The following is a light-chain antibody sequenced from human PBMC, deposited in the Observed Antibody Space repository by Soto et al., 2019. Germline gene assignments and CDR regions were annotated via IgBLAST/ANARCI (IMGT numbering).Light chain of an antibody. V-gene: IGKV1-5*03. CDR1: QSISSW. J-gene: IGKJ5*01. Sequence: DIQMTQSPSTLSASVGDRVTITCRASQSISSWLAWYQQKPGKAPNLLIYKASTLDSGVQSRFSGSGSGTEFTLTIRSLQPDDFATYYCKQYNSYPLTFGLGTRLEIK. CDR3: KQYNSYPLT. CDR2: KAS.